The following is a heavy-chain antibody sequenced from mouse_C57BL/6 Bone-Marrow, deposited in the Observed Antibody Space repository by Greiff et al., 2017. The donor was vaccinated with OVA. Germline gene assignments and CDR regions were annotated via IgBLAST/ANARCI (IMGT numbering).Heavy chain of an antibody. J-gene: IGHJ2*01. V-gene: IGHV1-82*01. CDR3: ARWRLRRRGGFDY. D-gene: IGHD2-2*01. Sequence: VKLLESGPELVKPGASVKISCKASGYAFSSSWMNWVKQRPGKGLEWIGRIYPGDGDTNYNGKFKGKATLTADKSSSTAYMQLSSLTSEDSAVYFCARWRLRRRGGFDYWGQGTTLTVSS. CDR2: IYPGDGDT. CDR1: GYAFSSSW.